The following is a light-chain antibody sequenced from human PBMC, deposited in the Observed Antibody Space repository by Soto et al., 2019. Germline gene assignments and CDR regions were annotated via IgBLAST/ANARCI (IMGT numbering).Light chain of an antibody. CDR3: QQYRT. V-gene: IGKV3-11*01. J-gene: IGKJ1*01. CDR1: QSVSSY. Sequence: EIVLTQSPATLSLSPGERATLSCRASQSVSSYLGWYQQNPGQAPRLLIYEASSRVTGIPDRFSGSGSGTDFTLTISRLEPEDFAVYYCQQYRTFGQGTKVDIK. CDR2: EAS.